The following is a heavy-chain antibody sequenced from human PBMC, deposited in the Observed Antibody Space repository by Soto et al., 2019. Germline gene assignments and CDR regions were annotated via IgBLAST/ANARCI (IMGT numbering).Heavy chain of an antibody. D-gene: IGHD6-13*01. CDR2: MNPNSGNT. V-gene: IGHV1-8*01. Sequence: QVQLVQSGAEVKKPGASVKVSCKASGYTFTSYDINWVRQATGQGLEWMGWMNPNSGNTGYAQKFQARGTMTSHTSISTAYMELSSLRSEDTAVYYCAREHSSSWRFDYWGQGNLVTVSS. CDR1: GYTFTSYD. CDR3: AREHSSSWRFDY. J-gene: IGHJ4*02.